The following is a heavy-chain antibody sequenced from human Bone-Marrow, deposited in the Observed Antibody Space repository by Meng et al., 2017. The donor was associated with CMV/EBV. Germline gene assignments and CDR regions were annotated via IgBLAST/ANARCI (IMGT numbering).Heavy chain of an antibody. CDR2: ISHSGST. CDR1: GGSISNNNW. J-gene: IGHJ4*02. V-gene: IGHV4-4*02. D-gene: IGHD1-26*01. CDR3: ARRVVGSAFDY. Sequence: CAVSGGSISNNNWWSWVRQPPGKGLEWIGQISHSGSTHYNPSLKSPVSISVDKSNNQFSLKMTSVTAADTAVYYCARRVVGSAFDYWGQGTLVTVSS.